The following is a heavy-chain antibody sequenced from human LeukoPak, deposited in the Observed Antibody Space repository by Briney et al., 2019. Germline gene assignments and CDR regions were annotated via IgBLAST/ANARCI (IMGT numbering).Heavy chain of an antibody. CDR2: INPNSGGT. V-gene: IGHV1-2*02. CDR1: GYTFTGYY. D-gene: IGHD2-15*01. Sequence: GASVKVSCKASGYTFTGYYMHWVRQAPGQGLEWMGWINPNSGGTNYAQKFQGRVTMTRDTSISTAYMELSRLRSDDTAVYYCARVVSRRDIVVVVAATAKYNWFDPWGQGTLVTVSS. CDR3: ARVVSRRDIVVVVAATAKYNWFDP. J-gene: IGHJ5*02.